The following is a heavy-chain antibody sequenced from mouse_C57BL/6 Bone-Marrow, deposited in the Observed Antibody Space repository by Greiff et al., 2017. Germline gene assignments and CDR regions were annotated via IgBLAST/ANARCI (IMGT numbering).Heavy chain of an antibody. D-gene: IGHD2-4*01. V-gene: IGHV1-39*01. J-gene: IGHJ4*01. CDR3: ARGYDYDYAMDY. Sequence: VHVKQSGPELVKPGASVKISCKASGYSFTDYNMNWVKQSNGKSLEWIGVINPNYGTTSYNQKFKGKATLTVDQSSSTAYMQLNSLTSVDSAVYYCARGYDYDYAMDYWGQGTSVTVSS. CDR1: GYSFTDYN. CDR2: INPNYGTT.